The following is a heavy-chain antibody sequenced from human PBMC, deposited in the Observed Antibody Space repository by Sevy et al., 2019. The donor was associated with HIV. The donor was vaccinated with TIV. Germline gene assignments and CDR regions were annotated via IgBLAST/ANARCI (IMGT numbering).Heavy chain of an antibody. V-gene: IGHV3-30*18. CDR2: LSYDGSNK. D-gene: IGHD3-3*01. J-gene: IGHJ6*02. CDR3: AKDVRDTIFGVVISHYYYYGMDV. Sequence: GGSLRLSCAASGFTFSSYGMHWVRQAPDKGLEWVAVLSYDGSNKYYADSVKGRFTISRDNSKNTLYMQMNSLRAEDKAVYYCAKDVRDTIFGVVISHYYYYGMDVWGQGTTVTVSS. CDR1: GFTFSSYG.